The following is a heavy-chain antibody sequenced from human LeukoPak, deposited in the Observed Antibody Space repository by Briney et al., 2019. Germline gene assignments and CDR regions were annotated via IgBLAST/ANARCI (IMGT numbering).Heavy chain of an antibody. Sequence: GGSLRLSCAASGFTFSSYAMSWVRQAPGKGLEWVSAISGSGGSTYYADSVKGRFTISRDNAKNSLYLQMNSLRAEDTAVYYCARENSSSSRYGMDVWGQGTTVTVSS. J-gene: IGHJ6*02. CDR3: ARENSSSSRYGMDV. CDR2: ISGSGGST. D-gene: IGHD6-13*01. CDR1: GFTFSSYA. V-gene: IGHV3-23*01.